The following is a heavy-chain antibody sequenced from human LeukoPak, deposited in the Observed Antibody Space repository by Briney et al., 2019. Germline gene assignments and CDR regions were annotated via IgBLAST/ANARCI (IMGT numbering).Heavy chain of an antibody. CDR3: AQTGPTGGFCSSTSCYGVDY. CDR2: ISDSGGST. J-gene: IGHJ4*02. Sequence: GGSLRLSCAASGFAFSSNAMSWVRQAPGKGPEWVSSISDSGGSTYYADSVKGRFTISRDNSKNTLYLQIDTLRAEDTAVYYCAQTGPTGGFCSSTSCYGVDYWGQGTLVTVSS. CDR1: GFAFSSNA. V-gene: IGHV3-23*01. D-gene: IGHD2-2*01.